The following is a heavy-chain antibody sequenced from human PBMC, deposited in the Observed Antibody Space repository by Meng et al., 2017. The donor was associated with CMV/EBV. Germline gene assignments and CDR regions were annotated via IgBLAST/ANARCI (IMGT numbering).Heavy chain of an antibody. V-gene: IGHV3-48*01. CDR1: GFTFSSYS. D-gene: IGHD3-3*01. CDR3: AREALLELVDGDYYYYGMDV. J-gene: IGHJ6*02. Sequence: GESLKISCAASGFTFSSYSMNWVRQAPGKGLEWVSYISSSSSTIYYADSVKGRFTISRDNSKNTLYLQMNSLRAEDTAVYYCAREALLELVDGDYYYYGMDVWGQGTTVTVSS. CDR2: ISSSSSTI.